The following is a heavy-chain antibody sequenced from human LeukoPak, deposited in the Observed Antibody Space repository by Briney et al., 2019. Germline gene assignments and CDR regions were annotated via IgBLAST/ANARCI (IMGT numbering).Heavy chain of an antibody. J-gene: IGHJ1*01. D-gene: IGHD3-3*01. CDR3: ARDADRMTGSGPEYFQH. Sequence: GGSLRLSCAASGFTFSSYAMHWVRQAPGKGLEWVAVISYDGSNKYYADSVKGRFTISRDNSKNTLYLQMNSLRAEDTAVYYCARDADRMTGSGPEYFQHWGQGTLVTVSS. CDR2: ISYDGSNK. V-gene: IGHV3-30-3*01. CDR1: GFTFSSYA.